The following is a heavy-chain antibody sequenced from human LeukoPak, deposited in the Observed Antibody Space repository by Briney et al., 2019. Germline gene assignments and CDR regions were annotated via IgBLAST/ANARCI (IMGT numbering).Heavy chain of an antibody. CDR3: AKDYDILTGYYPYYFDY. CDR2: ISYDGSNK. V-gene: IGHV3-30-3*01. J-gene: IGHJ4*02. D-gene: IGHD3-9*01. Sequence: PGGSLRLSCAASGFTFSSYAMHWVRQAPGKGLEWVAVISYDGSNKYYADSVKGRFTISRDNSKNTLYLQMNSLRAEDTAVYYCAKDYDILTGYYPYYFDYWGQGTLVTVSS. CDR1: GFTFSSYA.